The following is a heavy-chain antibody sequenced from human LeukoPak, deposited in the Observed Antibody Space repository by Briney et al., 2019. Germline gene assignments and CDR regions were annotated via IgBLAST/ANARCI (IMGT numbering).Heavy chain of an antibody. CDR1: GYTFAAYY. Sequence: ASVNVSCTTSGYTFAAYYIHWVRQAPGHGREGMGWVNPNGGGTNYAQKFKDRLTMTRDTSISTAYMELSSLESDDTAVYFCAREGVGGAYAMDVWGQGTTVTVSS. J-gene: IGHJ6*02. CDR3: AREGVGGAYAMDV. D-gene: IGHD2-21*01. CDR2: VNPNGGGT. V-gene: IGHV1-2*02.